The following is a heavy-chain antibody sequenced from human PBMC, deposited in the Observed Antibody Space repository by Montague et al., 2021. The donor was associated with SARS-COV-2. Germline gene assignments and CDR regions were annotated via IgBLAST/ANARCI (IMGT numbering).Heavy chain of an antibody. Sequence: SETLSLTCTISGGSITGYFWTWIRQPPGKGLEWLGHMHYSGSTKYNPSLESRVTMSIDTSKSQFSLHLRSVTAADTGVYYCARVPFSSSWYYLDYWGQGTLVTVSS. CDR3: ARVPFSSSWYYLDY. CDR2: MHYSGST. CDR1: GGSITGYF. V-gene: IGHV4-59*12. D-gene: IGHD6-13*01. J-gene: IGHJ4*02.